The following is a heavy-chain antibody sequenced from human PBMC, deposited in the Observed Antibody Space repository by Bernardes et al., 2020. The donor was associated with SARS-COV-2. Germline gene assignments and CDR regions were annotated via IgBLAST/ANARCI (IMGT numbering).Heavy chain of an antibody. J-gene: IGHJ6*02. CDR1: GFTFSSYA. CDR2: ISYDGSNK. D-gene: IGHD2-15*01. V-gene: IGHV3-30-3*01. Sequence: GGSLRLSCAASGFTFSSYAMHWVRQAPGKGLEWVAVISYDGSNKYYADSVKGRFTISRDNSKNTLNLQMNSLRAEDTAVYYCARMRQLLLGYYYGMDVWGQGTTVTVSS. CDR3: ARMRQLLLGYYYGMDV.